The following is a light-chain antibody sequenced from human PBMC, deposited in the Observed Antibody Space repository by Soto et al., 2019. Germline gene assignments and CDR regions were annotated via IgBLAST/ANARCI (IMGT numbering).Light chain of an antibody. CDR1: QGISSA. Sequence: AIQLTQSPSSLSASVGDRVTITCRASQGISSALAWYQQKPGKAPKLLIYDASSLEAGVPSRFRGSGSGTDFTFTISRLQPEDIATYYCQQYENLPTFGQGTRLEIK. J-gene: IGKJ5*01. CDR3: QQYENLPT. V-gene: IGKV1D-13*01. CDR2: DAS.